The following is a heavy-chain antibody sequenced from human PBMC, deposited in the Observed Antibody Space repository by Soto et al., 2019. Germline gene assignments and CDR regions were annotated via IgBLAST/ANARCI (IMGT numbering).Heavy chain of an antibody. V-gene: IGHV1-69*10. D-gene: IGHD3-10*01. Sequence: ASVKVSCKASGGTFSSYAISWVRQAPGQGLEWMGGIIPILGIANYAQKFQGRVTITADKSTSTAYMELSSLRSEDTAVYYCARDRSYYGSGSYYWYFDLWGRGTLVTVSS. CDR2: IIPILGIA. CDR3: ARDRSYYGSGSYYWYFDL. CDR1: GGTFSSYA. J-gene: IGHJ2*01.